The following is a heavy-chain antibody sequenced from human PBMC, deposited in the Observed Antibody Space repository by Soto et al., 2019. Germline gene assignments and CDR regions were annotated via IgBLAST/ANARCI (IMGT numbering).Heavy chain of an antibody. J-gene: IGHJ6*03. CDR3: ARAGYCSGGSCYPYYYYYYMEG. Sequence: GASVKVSCKASGGTFSSYAISWVRQAPGQGLEWMGGIIPIFGTANYAQKFQGRVTITADKSTSTAYMELSSLRSEDTAVYYCARAGYCSGGSCYPYYYYYYMEGWGKGTMVTVSS. V-gene: IGHV1-69*06. D-gene: IGHD2-15*01. CDR2: IIPIFGTA. CDR1: GGTFSSYA.